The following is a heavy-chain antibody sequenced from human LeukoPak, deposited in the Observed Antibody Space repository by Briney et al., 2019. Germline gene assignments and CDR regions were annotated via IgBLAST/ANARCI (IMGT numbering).Heavy chain of an antibody. CDR2: ISFDGSYK. CDR1: GFTFSNYG. J-gene: IGHJ4*02. D-gene: IGHD6-13*01. V-gene: IGHV3-30*18. CDR3: AKGGGTGYSSSWYSN. Sequence: GRSLRLSCAASGFTFSNYGMHWARQAPGKGLEWVAVISFDGSYKFYADSVKGRITISRDNSKNTLYLQMNSLRVEDTAVYYCAKGGGTGYSSSWYSNWGQGTLVTVSS.